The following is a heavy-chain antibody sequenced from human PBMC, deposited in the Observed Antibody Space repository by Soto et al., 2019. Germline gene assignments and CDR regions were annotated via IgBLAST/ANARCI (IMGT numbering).Heavy chain of an antibody. CDR1: GFTFSNYE. D-gene: IGHD4-4*01. CDR2: IGNRGRTI. V-gene: IGHV3-48*03. CDR3: ARDPAIYSGKFDYGLDV. J-gene: IGHJ6*02. Sequence: EVQLVESGGGLVQPGGSLRLSCASSGFTFSNYEMNWVRQAPGKGLEWVSYIGNRGRTIYYADSVKGRFTISRDNAKNSLYLQMNSLRAEDTAVYYCARDPAIYSGKFDYGLDVWGQGTTVTVSS.